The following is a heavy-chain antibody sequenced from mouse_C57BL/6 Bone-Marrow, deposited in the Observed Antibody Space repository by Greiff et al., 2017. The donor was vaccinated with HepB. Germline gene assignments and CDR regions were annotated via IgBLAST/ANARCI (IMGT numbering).Heavy chain of an antibody. J-gene: IGHJ2*01. Sequence: VTLKESGAELVRPGASVKLSCTASGFNIKDDYMHWVKQRPEQGLEWIGWIDPENGDTEYASKFQGKATITADTSSNTAYLQLSSLTSEDTAVYYCTRGGNYERYWGQGTTLTVSS. V-gene: IGHV14-4*01. CDR1: GFNIKDDY. D-gene: IGHD2-1*01. CDR2: IDPENGDT. CDR3: TRGGNYERY.